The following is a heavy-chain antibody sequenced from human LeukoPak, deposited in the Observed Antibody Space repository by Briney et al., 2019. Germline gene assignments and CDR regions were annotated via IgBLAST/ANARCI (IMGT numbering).Heavy chain of an antibody. D-gene: IGHD1-26*01. J-gene: IGHJ6*03. CDR3: ARDPYSGGYGSYYYYYMDV. CDR2: ITYSSTYI. V-gene: IGHV3-21*01. Sequence: GGSLRLSCAGSGFTFSNYNMNWVRQAPGKLLEWVSSITYSSTYIYYADSVKGRFTISRDNAKNSVYLEMNSLRAEDTAVYYCARDPYSGGYGSYYYYYMDVWGKGTTVTISS. CDR1: GFTFSNYN.